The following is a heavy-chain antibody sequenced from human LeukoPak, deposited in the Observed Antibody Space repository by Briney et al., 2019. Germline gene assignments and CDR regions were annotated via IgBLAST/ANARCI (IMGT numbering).Heavy chain of an antibody. CDR3: ARDPGYSSGYYYGTHDAFDI. Sequence: PGGSLRLSCAASGLTFSSYAMSWVRQAPGKGLEWVSYISSSGSTIYYADSVKGRFTISRDNAKNSLYLQMNSLRAEDTAVYYCARDPGYSSGYYYGTHDAFDIWGQGTMVTVSS. D-gene: IGHD3-22*01. CDR1: GLTFSSYA. V-gene: IGHV3-48*03. CDR2: ISSSGSTI. J-gene: IGHJ3*02.